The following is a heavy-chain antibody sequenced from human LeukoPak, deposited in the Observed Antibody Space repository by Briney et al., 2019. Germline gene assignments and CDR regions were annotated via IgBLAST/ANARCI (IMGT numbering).Heavy chain of an antibody. CDR2: INHSGST. CDR1: GGSFSGYY. V-gene: IGHV4-34*01. J-gene: IGHJ6*02. CDR3: EGRRGSGSYNSYYYYYGMDV. Sequence: SETLSLTCAVYGGSFSGYYWSWIRQPPGKGLEWIGEINHSGSTNYNPSLKSRVTISVDTSKNQFSLKLSSVTAADTAVYYCEGRRGSGSYNSYYYYYGMDVWGQGTTVTVSS. D-gene: IGHD3-10*01.